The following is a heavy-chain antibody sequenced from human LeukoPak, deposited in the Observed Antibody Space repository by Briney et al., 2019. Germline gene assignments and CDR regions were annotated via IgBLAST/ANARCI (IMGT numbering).Heavy chain of an antibody. Sequence: GESLRISCKGAGSSFTSYWISWVRQLPGKGLEWMGRIDPSDSYTNYSPSFQGHVTISADKSISTAYLQWSSLKASDTAMYYCASGVGATLDYWGQGTLVTVSS. V-gene: IGHV5-10-1*01. CDR2: IDPSDSYT. D-gene: IGHD1-26*01. J-gene: IGHJ4*02. CDR1: GSSFTSYW. CDR3: ASGVGATLDY.